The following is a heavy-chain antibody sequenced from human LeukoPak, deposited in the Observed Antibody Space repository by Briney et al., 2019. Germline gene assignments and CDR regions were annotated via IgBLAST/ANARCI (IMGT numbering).Heavy chain of an antibody. CDR1: GFPFRSYW. D-gene: IGHD3-22*01. V-gene: IGHV3-7*02. Sequence: GGSLRLSCAASGFPFRSYWMIWVRQAPGKGLEWVANINRDGSDKYYADSVKGRFTISRDTSKNTLYLQMDSLRAEDTAVYYCASGDTTGYSGDAFNIWGQGTMVTVSS. CDR2: INRDGSDK. CDR3: ASGDTTGYSGDAFNI. J-gene: IGHJ3*02.